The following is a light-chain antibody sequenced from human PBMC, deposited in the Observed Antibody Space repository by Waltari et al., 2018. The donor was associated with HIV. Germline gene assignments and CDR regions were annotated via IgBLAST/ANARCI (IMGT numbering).Light chain of an antibody. Sequence: DTQMTQSPSSLSASIGDRITITCRASQNIFKFLSWYQQKSGQAPNLLIYHTSSLQSGVPSRFSGSGSGTEFSLTISSLQAEDFATYYCLQSFTAPLTFGPGTKLDFK. CDR2: HTS. V-gene: IGKV1-39*01. CDR1: QNIFKF. J-gene: IGKJ3*01. CDR3: LQSFTAPLT.